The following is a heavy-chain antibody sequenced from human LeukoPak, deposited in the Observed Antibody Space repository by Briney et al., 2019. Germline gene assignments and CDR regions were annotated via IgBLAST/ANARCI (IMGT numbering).Heavy chain of an antibody. Sequence: GGSLRLSCAASGFTFSDSAIHWVRQASGKGLEWVGRIRSKADNYATADAVAVAGRFTISRDDSKNTAYLQMNGLKTEDTAVYYCTRLGPQSTVVTVAFDIWGQGTMVAVSS. CDR2: IRSKADNYAT. V-gene: IGHV3-73*01. D-gene: IGHD2-21*02. J-gene: IGHJ3*02. CDR1: GFTFSDSA. CDR3: TRLGPQSTVVTVAFDI.